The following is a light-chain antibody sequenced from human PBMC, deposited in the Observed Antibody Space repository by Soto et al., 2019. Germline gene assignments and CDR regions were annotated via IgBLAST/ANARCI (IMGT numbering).Light chain of an antibody. J-gene: IGLJ3*02. CDR2: EVS. CDR3: SSYTISNSWV. Sequence: QSALTHPASVSGSPGPAITISCTGTSSDVGGYNYVSWYQQYPGKAPRLMLYEVSNRPSGVSNRFSGSKAGNTAALTISGLQAEDEADYYCSSYTISNSWVFGGGTKLTVL. CDR1: SSDVGGYNY. V-gene: IGLV2-14*01.